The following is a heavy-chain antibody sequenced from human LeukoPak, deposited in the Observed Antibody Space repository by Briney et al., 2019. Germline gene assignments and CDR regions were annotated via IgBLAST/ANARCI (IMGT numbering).Heavy chain of an antibody. CDR2: IRRGANSYTT. D-gene: IGHD3-16*01. CDR1: GFTFSDYI. Sequence: GGSLRLSCAASGFTFSDYIFDWVRQAPGKGLEWVGRIRRGANSYTTEYAASVKGRFTISRDDSKNSLYLRMNSLKTEDTAVYHCSRDGGEGGNSAFDIWGQGTMVTVSS. J-gene: IGHJ3*02. CDR3: SRDGGEGGNSAFDI. V-gene: IGHV3-72*01.